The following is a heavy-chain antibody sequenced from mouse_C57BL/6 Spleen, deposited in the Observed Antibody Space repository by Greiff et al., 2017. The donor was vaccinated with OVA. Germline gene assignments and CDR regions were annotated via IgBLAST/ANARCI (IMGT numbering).Heavy chain of an antibody. V-gene: IGHV1-52*01. CDR3: ARSSYIYAMDY. CDR2: IDPSDSET. CDR1: GYTFTSYW. D-gene: IGHD2-10*01. J-gene: IGHJ4*01. Sequence: VQLQQPGAELVRPGSSVKLSCKASGYTFTSYWMHWVKQRPIQGLEWIGNIDPSDSETHYNQKFKDKATLTVDKSSSTAYMQLSSLTSEDSAVYYCARSSYIYAMDYWGQGTSVTVSS.